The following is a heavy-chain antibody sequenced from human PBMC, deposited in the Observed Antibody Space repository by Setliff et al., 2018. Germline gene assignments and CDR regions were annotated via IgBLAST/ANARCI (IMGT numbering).Heavy chain of an antibody. CDR2: INPSGGAT. V-gene: IGHV1-46*01. Sequence: ASVKVSCKASGYTFTSYYMHWVRQAPGQGLEWMGIINPSGGATSYPQKFQGRVTMTRDTSTSTVYMELSSLISEDTAVYYCARINFYVSSGYYYAPDFWGQGTLVTVSS. D-gene: IGHD3-22*01. CDR3: ARINFYVSSGYYYAPDF. J-gene: IGHJ4*02. CDR1: GYTFTSYY.